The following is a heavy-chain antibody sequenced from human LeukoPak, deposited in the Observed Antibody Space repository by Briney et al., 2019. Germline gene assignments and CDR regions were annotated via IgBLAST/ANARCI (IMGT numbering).Heavy chain of an antibody. CDR1: GGSFSGYY. D-gene: IGHD6-13*01. V-gene: IGHV4-59*08. J-gene: IGHJ1*01. CDR3: ASNSDSSSWYFQH. Sequence: SETLSLTCAVYGGSFSGYYWSWIRQPPGKGLEWIGYIYYSGSTNYNPSLKSRVTISVDTSKNQFSLKLSSVSAADTAVYYCASNSDSSSWYFQHWGQGTLVTVSS. CDR2: IYYSGST.